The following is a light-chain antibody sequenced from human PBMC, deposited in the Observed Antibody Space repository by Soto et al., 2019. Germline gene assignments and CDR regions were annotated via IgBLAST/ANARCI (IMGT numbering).Light chain of an antibody. CDR3: QQRSNWPRT. Sequence: EIVLTQSPGTLSLSPGERATLSCRASQSVISSSLAWYQQKPGQAPRLLIYGASSRATGIPDRFSGSGSGTDFTLTISSLEPEDFAVYYCQQRSNWPRTFGQGTKVDI. CDR1: QSVISSS. J-gene: IGKJ1*01. CDR2: GAS. V-gene: IGKV3D-20*02.